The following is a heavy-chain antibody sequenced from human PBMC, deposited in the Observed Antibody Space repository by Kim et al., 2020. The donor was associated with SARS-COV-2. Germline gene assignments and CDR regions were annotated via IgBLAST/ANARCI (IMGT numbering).Heavy chain of an antibody. CDR3: ARDPASFENYYYGMDV. CDR2: IIPILGIA. Sequence: SVKVSCKASGGTFSSYAISWVRQAPGQGLEWMGRIIPILGIANYAQKFQGRVTITADKSTSTAYMELSSLRSEDTAVYYCARDPASFENYYYGMDVWGQ. D-gene: IGHD3-3*02. CDR1: GGTFSSYA. V-gene: IGHV1-69*04. J-gene: IGHJ6*02.